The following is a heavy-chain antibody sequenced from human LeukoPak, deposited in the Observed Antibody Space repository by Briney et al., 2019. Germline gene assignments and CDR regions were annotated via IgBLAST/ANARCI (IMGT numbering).Heavy chain of an antibody. CDR3: ARGGSYLSAFDI. D-gene: IGHD1-26*01. Sequence: GGSLRLSCVASGFTFSSYSMNWVGQAPGKGLEWISYISSFGGTIYYADSVKGRFTISSDNAKNTLYLQMNSLRAEDTAVYYCARGGSYLSAFDIWGQGTMVTVSS. CDR1: GFTFSSYS. J-gene: IGHJ3*02. V-gene: IGHV3-48*01. CDR2: ISSFGGTI.